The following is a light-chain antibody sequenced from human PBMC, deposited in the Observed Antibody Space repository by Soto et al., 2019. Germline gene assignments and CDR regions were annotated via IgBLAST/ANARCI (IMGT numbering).Light chain of an antibody. CDR3: CSYAGNNIFV. CDR2: EGS. Sequence: QSALTQPASVSGSPGQSITISCTGTSSDVGNYNLVSWYQQHPGKAPKLMIYEGSKRPSGVSNRFSGSKSGNTASMTISGLQAEDEANYYCCSYAGNNIFVFGTGTQLTVL. CDR1: SSDVGNYNL. J-gene: IGLJ7*01. V-gene: IGLV2-23*01.